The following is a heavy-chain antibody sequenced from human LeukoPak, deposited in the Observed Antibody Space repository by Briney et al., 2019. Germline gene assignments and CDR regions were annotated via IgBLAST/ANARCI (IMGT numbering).Heavy chain of an antibody. J-gene: IGHJ4*02. CDR1: GFTFSSYG. V-gene: IGHV3-30*18. CDR2: ISYDGSNK. D-gene: IGHD1-26*01. CDR3: AKDRSIVGTITPFDY. Sequence: GGSLRLSCAASGFTFSSYGMHWVRQAPGKGLEWVAVISYDGSNKYYADSVKGRFTISRDNSKNTLYLQMNSLRAEDTAVYYCAKDRSIVGTITPFDYWGQGTLVTVSS.